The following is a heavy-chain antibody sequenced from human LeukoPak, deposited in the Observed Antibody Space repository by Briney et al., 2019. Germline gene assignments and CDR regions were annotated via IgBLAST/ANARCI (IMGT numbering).Heavy chain of an antibody. D-gene: IGHD3-10*01. V-gene: IGHV4-34*01. CDR3: ARGDSSGSYYAPLDS. CDR1: GGSFSGYY. CDR2: ISDSGST. J-gene: IGHJ4*02. Sequence: SETLSLTCAVYGGSFSGYYWTWIRQPPGKGLEWIGEISDSGSTDYNPSLKSRVTISMDTSKNQFSLRVTSVTAADTAVYYCARGDSSGSYYAPLDSWGQGTLVTVSS.